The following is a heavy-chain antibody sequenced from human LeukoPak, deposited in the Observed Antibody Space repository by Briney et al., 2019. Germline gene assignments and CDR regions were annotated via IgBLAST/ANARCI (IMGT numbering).Heavy chain of an antibody. CDR2: ISWNSGSI. Sequence: QPGRSLRLSCAASGFTFDDYAMHWVRQAPGKGLEWVSGISWNSGSIGYADSVKGRFTISRDNAKNSLYLQMSSLRAEDTALYYCAKDTQALSSGYFDYWGQGTLVTVSS. CDR1: GFTFDDYA. CDR3: AKDTQALSSGYFDY. D-gene: IGHD6-19*01. V-gene: IGHV3-9*01. J-gene: IGHJ4*02.